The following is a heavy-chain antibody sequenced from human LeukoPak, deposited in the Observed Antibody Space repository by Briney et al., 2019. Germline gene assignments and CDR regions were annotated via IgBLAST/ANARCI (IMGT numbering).Heavy chain of an antibody. CDR3: AKDPSTYSSGFQPQKTA. V-gene: IGHV3-23*01. Sequence: PGGSLRLSCAASGFTFSSYAMSWVRLAPGKGLKWVSSISGGDGSTYYANSVKGRFTISRDNSKNTLYLQMNSLRAEDTAVYYCAKDPSTYSSGFQPQKTAWGQGTLVTVSS. J-gene: IGHJ4*02. D-gene: IGHD6-19*01. CDR1: GFTFSSYA. CDR2: ISGGDGST.